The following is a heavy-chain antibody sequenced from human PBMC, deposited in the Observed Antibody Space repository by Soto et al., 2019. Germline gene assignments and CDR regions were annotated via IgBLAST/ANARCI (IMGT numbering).Heavy chain of an antibody. J-gene: IGHJ6*02. V-gene: IGHV1-69*01. CDR1: GGTFSSYA. CDR2: IIPISGTA. CDR3: ARSQGSSTSLEIYYYCYYGMDV. D-gene: IGHD2-2*01. Sequence: QVQLVQSGAEVKKPGSSVKVSCKASGGTFSSYAISWVRQAPGQGLECMGGIIPISGTANYAQKFQGRVTFTADEFTSTAYMELSRLRSEDTAVYYCARSQGSSTSLEIYYYCYYGMDVWGQGTTVTVSS.